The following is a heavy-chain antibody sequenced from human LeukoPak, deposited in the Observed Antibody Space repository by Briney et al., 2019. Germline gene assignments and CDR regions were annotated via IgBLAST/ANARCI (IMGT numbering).Heavy chain of an antibody. Sequence: SETLSLTCTVSGGSISSYYWSWIRQPSGKGLEWIGCIHASGSTDYNPSLESRVTMSVDTSKSQFSLRLSSVTAADTAVYYCAREGSMTARPFVSIDYWGQGTLVTVSS. CDR3: AREGSMTARPFVSIDY. CDR1: GGSISSYY. V-gene: IGHV4-4*07. CDR2: IHASGST. J-gene: IGHJ4*02. D-gene: IGHD6-6*01.